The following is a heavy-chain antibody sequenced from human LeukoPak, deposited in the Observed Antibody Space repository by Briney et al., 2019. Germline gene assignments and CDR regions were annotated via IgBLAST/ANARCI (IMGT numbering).Heavy chain of an antibody. V-gene: IGHV3-30-3*01. CDR3: ARDPNRGGWFDP. J-gene: IGHJ5*02. CDR1: GFTFSSYA. CDR2: ISYDGSNK. Sequence: GRSLRLSCAASGFTFSSYAMHWVRQAPGKGLAWVAVISYDGSNKYYADSVKGRFTISRDNSKNTLYLQMNSLRAEDTAVYYCARDPNRGGWFDPWGQGTLVTVSS. D-gene: IGHD1-14*01.